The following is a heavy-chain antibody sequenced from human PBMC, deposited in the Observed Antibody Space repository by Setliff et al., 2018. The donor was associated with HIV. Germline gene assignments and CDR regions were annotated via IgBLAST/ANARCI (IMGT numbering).Heavy chain of an antibody. D-gene: IGHD6-19*01. CDR3: ARNQGDSSGWYAGDY. CDR2: INTSGGSA. J-gene: IGHJ4*01. CDR1: GYTFTSYP. Sequence: ASVMVSCKASGYTFTSYPMHWVRQAPGQGLEWMGVINTSGGSAGYAEKFRGRVTMTRDTSTSTVYMDLRNLRSEDTAVYYRARNQGDSSGWYAGDYWGHGTLVTVSS. V-gene: IGHV1-46*01.